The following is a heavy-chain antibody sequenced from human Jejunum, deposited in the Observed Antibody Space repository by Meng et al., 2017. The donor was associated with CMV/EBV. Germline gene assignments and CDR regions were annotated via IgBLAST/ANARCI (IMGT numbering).Heavy chain of an antibody. CDR1: GFSFSVQG. V-gene: IGHV3-74*01. Sequence: GFSFSVQGMHWVRQTPGKGLVWVSRINSDGTVTEDADSVKGRFTISRDNAKNTLYLQMDSLRGDDTAVYYCARGSKGWQGVDYWGQGTPVTVSS. J-gene: IGHJ4*02. D-gene: IGHD2-2*01. CDR2: INSDGTVT. CDR3: ARGSKGWQGVDY.